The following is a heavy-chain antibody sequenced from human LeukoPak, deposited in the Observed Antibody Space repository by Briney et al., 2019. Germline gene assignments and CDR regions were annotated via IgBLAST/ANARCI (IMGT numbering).Heavy chain of an antibody. V-gene: IGHV5-51*01. CDR3: ERRDWLHQIFNVFDV. CDR2: IYPADSDT. CDR1: GYSFPNYL. Sequence: GESLKISRKGSGYSFPNYLIGWGRQIPGKGLEWMGTIYPADSDTRYNPSFEGQVTISADTSIGTASLQWSSLKASETAIYYCERRDWLHQIFNVFDVWGPGTTVIVSS. D-gene: IGHD5-24*01. J-gene: IGHJ3*01.